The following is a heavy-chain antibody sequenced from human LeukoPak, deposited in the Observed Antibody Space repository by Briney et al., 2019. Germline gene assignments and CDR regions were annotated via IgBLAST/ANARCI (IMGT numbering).Heavy chain of an antibody. Sequence: GGSLRLSCAASGFTFSGYEMNWVRQAPGKGLEWVAVISYDGSNKYYADSVKGRFTISGDNSKNTLYLQMNSLRAEDTAVYYCAREPVRGVIFYYFDYWGQGTLVTVSS. CDR2: ISYDGSNK. CDR3: AREPVRGVIFYYFDY. CDR1: GFTFSGYE. J-gene: IGHJ4*02. V-gene: IGHV3-30-3*01. D-gene: IGHD3-10*01.